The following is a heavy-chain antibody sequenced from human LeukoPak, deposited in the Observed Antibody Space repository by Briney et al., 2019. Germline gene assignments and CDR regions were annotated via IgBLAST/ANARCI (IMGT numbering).Heavy chain of an antibody. V-gene: IGHV4-39*07. J-gene: IGHJ3*02. CDR3: ARDGSSSWGDAFDI. D-gene: IGHD6-13*01. CDR2: IYYSGST. CDR1: GSSISSSSYY. Sequence: PSETLSLTCTVSGSSISSSSYYWGWIRQPPGKGLEWIGSIYYSGSTYYNPSLKSRVTISVDTSKNQFSLKLSSVTAADTAVYYCARDGSSSWGDAFDIWGQGTMVTVSS.